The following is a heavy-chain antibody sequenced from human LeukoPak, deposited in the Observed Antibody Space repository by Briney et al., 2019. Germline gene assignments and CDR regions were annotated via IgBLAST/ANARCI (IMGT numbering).Heavy chain of an antibody. CDR3: ASLPYYYDSSGYLDY. V-gene: IGHV4-28*01. CDR1: GYSISSSNY. Sequence: PSETLSLTCAVSGYSISSSNYWAWIRQPPGEGLEWIGYIYYSGSTYYNPSLKSRVTISVDASKNQFSLKLSSVTAADTAVYYCASLPYYYDSSGYLDYWGQGTLVTVSS. CDR2: IYYSGST. J-gene: IGHJ4*02. D-gene: IGHD3-22*01.